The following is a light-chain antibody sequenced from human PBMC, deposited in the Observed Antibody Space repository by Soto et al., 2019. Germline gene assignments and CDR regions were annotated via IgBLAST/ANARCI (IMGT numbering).Light chain of an antibody. CDR1: QDINTY. CDR3: QQRKSYPIT. Sequence: DIQLTQSPSFLSASVGDRVTITCRASQDINTYLAWYQQKPGKAPKLLIFAASTLQNGVPSRFSGSGSGTELTVTITSLQPEDFATYYRQQRKSYPITFGPGTRLENK. CDR2: AAS. V-gene: IGKV1-9*01. J-gene: IGKJ5*01.